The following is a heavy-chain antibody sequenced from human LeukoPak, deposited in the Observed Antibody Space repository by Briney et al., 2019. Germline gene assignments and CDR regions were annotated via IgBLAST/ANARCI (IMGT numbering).Heavy chain of an antibody. V-gene: IGHV1-58*02. CDR3: AALGGSGSYYYYCGMDV. Sequence: TSVKVSCKASGFTFTSSAMQWVRQARGQRLEWIGWIVVGSGNTNYAQKFQERVTITRDMSTSTAYMELSSLRSEDTAVYYCAALGGSGSYYYYCGMDVWGQGTTVTVSS. D-gene: IGHD3-10*01. CDR1: GFTFTSSA. CDR2: IVVGSGNT. J-gene: IGHJ6*02.